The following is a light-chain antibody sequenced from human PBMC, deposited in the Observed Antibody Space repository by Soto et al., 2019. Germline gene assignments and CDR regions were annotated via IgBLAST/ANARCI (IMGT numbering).Light chain of an antibody. J-gene: IGKJ2*01. CDR1: HNIVTY. CDR2: EAS. V-gene: IGKV1-39*01. CDR3: QQSHSTPPT. Sequence: DIHMAQSPPSLSASVGDRVTITCRASHNIVTYLNWYQQKAGKAPSLLIYEASHLQSGVPFRFFGSGSGTDFTLTIDNLQHEDSATYYCQQSHSTPPTFGPGTKLEIK.